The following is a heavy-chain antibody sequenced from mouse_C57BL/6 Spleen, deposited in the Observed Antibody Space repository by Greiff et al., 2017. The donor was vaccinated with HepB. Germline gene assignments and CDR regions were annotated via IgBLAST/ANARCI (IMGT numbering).Heavy chain of an antibody. Sequence: QVQLQQPGAELVRPGSSVKLSCKASGYTFTSYWMHWVKQRPIQGLEWIGNIDPSDSETHYNQKFKDKATLTVDKSSSTAYMKLSSLTSEDSAVYDCAREGDDGDFDYWGQGTTLTVSS. D-gene: IGHD2-3*01. V-gene: IGHV1-52*01. CDR2: IDPSDSET. J-gene: IGHJ2*01. CDR3: AREGDDGDFDY. CDR1: GYTFTSYW.